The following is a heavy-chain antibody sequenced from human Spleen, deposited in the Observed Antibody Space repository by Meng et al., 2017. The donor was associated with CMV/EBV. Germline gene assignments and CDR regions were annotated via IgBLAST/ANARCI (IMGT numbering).Heavy chain of an antibody. CDR3: ARDHSSSWYYYYGMDV. CDR1: GYTFTTYY. CDR2: ISAYNGNT. D-gene: IGHD6-13*01. V-gene: IGHV1-18*04. Sequence: ASVKVSCKASGYTFTTYYMHWVRLAPGQGLEWMGWISAYNGNTNYAQKLQGRVTMTTDTSTSTAYMELRSLRSDDTAVYYCARDHSSSWYYYYGMDVWGQGTTVTVSS. J-gene: IGHJ6*02.